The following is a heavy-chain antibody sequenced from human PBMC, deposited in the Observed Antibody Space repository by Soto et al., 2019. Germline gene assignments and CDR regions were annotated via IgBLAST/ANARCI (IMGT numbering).Heavy chain of an antibody. D-gene: IGHD4-17*01. CDR3: AREDGDPGGLDY. V-gene: IGHV3-33*01. CDR2: IWYDGSNK. J-gene: IGHJ4*02. Sequence: GGSLRLSCAASGFTFSSYGMHWVRQAPGKGLEWVAVIWYDGSNKYYADSVKGRFTISRDNSKNTLYLQMNSLRAEDTAVYYCAREDGDPGGLDYWGQGTLVTVSS. CDR1: GFTFSSYG.